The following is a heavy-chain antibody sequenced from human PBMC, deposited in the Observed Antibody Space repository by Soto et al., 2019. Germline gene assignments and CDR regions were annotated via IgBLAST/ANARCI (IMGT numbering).Heavy chain of an antibody. CDR1: GGTFSSYA. CDR2: IIPIFGTA. D-gene: IGHD3-9*01. J-gene: IGHJ6*02. V-gene: IGHV1-69*13. CDR3: ARVSPPILTGYAGYYYYGMDV. Sequence: SVKVSCKASGGTFSSYAISWVRQAPGQGLEWMGGIIPIFGTANYAQKFQGRVTITADESTSTAYMELSSLRSEDTAVYYCARVSPPILTGYAGYYYYGMDVWGQGTTVTVSS.